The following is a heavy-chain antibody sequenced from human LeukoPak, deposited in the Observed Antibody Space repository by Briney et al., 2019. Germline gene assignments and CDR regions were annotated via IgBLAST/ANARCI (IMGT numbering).Heavy chain of an antibody. J-gene: IGHJ4*02. Sequence: GGSLRLSCAASGFTFSTYSINWVRQAPGKGLEWVSYISRSGSTIYYADSVKGRFTISRDNVKNSLYLQMNSLRAEDTAVYYCARRYSSGWSSYIDYWGQGTLVTVSS. V-gene: IGHV3-48*04. CDR3: ARRYSSGWSSYIDY. D-gene: IGHD6-19*01. CDR2: ISRSGSTI. CDR1: GFTFSTYS.